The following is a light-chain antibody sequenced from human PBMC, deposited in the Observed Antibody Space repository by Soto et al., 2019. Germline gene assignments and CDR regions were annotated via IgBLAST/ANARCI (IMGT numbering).Light chain of an antibody. CDR2: GAS. V-gene: IGKV3-20*01. Sequence: EIVLTQSPGTLSLSPGERATLSCRASQSVSSSYLAWYQQKPGQALRLLIYGASSRATGIPDRFSGSGSGTDFSLTISRLESEDFAVYYCQQYGSSGTFGQGTKVDIK. CDR1: QSVSSSY. CDR3: QQYGSSGT. J-gene: IGKJ1*01.